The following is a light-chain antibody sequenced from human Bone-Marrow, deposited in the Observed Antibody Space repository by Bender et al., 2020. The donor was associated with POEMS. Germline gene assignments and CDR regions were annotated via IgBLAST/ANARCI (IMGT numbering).Light chain of an antibody. V-gene: IGLV3-1*01. CDR2: QDT. CDR3: QSWGSNTAV. J-gene: IGLJ2*01. Sequence: SYELTQPPSVSVSPGQTATITCSGEKLGEEYACWYQQKPGQSPVPVIYQDTKRPSGIPERFSGSTSGNTASLTISGTQTMDEADYYCQSWGSNTAVFGGGTKLTVL. CDR1: KLGEEY.